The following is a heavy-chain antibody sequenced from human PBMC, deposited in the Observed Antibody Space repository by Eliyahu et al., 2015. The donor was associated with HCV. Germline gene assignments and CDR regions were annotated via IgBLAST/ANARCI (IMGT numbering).Heavy chain of an antibody. CDR2: ISSSSSTI. D-gene: IGHD2-2*01. CDR3: ARIPDCSSTSCYPSMVVYYYGMDV. J-gene: IGHJ6*02. CDR1: GFTFSSYS. V-gene: IGHV3-48*02. Sequence: EVQLVESGGGLVQPGGSLRLSCAASGFTFSSYSXNWXRQAPGKGLEWVSYISSSSSTIYYADSVKGRFTISRDNAKNSLYLQMNSLRDEDTAVYYCARIPDCSSTSCYPSMVVYYYGMDVWGQGTTVTVSS.